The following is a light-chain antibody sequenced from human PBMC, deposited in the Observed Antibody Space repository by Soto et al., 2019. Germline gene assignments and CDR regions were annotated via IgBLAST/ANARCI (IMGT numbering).Light chain of an antibody. Sequence: EIVMTQSPATLSVSPGERATLSSRASQSVSSNLAWYQQKPGQAPRLLIYGAFTRATGIPARFSGSGSGTEFTLTISSLQSEDFAVYYCQQYNNWHWTFGQGTKVEIK. J-gene: IGKJ1*01. CDR2: GAF. CDR3: QQYNNWHWT. V-gene: IGKV3-15*01. CDR1: QSVSSN.